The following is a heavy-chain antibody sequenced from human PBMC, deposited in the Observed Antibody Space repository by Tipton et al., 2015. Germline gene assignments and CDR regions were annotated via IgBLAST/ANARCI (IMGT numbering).Heavy chain of an antibody. CDR1: GFPFSSFG. CDR2: IYSGGST. J-gene: IGHJ6*02. Sequence: SLRLSCAASGFPFSSFGMHWVRQAPGKGLEWVSIIYSGGSTYYTDSVNGRFTISRDNAKNSLYLQMDSLRAEDTAVCYCARDLASYGMDVWGQGTTVTVSS. CDR3: ARDLASYGMDV. V-gene: IGHV3-NL1*01.